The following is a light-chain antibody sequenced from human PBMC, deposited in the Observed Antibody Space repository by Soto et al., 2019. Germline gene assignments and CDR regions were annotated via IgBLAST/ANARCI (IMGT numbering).Light chain of an antibody. CDR1: QSVSCNS. J-gene: IGKJ1*01. V-gene: IGKV3-20*01. Sequence: EIVLTQSPGTLSLSPGESAPLSCRASQSVSCNSLAWYRRNPGQPPSLLIYGTSTRATDIPRRFSGSGSGTDFTLTITRLEPEDFAVYFCQQYGDSPPTFGQGTKVEVK. CDR3: QQYGDSPPT. CDR2: GTS.